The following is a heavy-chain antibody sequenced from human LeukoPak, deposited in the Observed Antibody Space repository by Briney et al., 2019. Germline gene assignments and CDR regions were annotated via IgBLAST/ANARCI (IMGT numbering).Heavy chain of an antibody. CDR2: INPSGGST. CDR1: GYTFTSYY. CDR3: AMERRLIDYYYGMDV. D-gene: IGHD1-1*01. V-gene: IGHV1-46*01. J-gene: IGHJ6*02. Sequence: GASVKVSCKASGYTFTSYYMHWVRQAPGQGLEWTGIINPSGGSTSYAQKFQGRVTMTRDTSTSTVYMELSSLRCEDTAVYYCAMERRLIDYYYGMDVWGQGTTVTVSS.